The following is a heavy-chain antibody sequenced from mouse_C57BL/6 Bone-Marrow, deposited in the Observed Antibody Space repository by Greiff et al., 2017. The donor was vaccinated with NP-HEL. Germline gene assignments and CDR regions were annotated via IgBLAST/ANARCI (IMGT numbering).Heavy chain of an antibody. CDR2: INPSSGYT. V-gene: IGHV1-7*01. D-gene: IGHD3-2*02. CDR3: ATRQVRLFDD. J-gene: IGHJ2*01. CDR1: GYTFTSYW. Sequence: QVQLQQSGAELAKPGASVTLSCKASGYTFTSYWMHWVKQRPEQGLEWIGYINPSSGYTKYNQKFKDKATLTADKSSSTAYMQLSSLTYEDTAIYYCATRQVRLFDDWGKGTTLTVSS.